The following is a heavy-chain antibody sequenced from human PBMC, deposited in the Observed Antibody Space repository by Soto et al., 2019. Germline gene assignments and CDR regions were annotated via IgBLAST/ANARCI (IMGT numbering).Heavy chain of an antibody. Sequence: SETLSLTCTVSGGSISSGGYYWSWIRQHPGKGLEWIGYIYYSGSTYYNPSLKSRVTISVDTSKNQFSLKLSSVTAADTAVYYCARDAVVVPAAWLAFDIWGQGTMVTVSS. CDR3: ARDAVVVPAAWLAFDI. CDR2: IYYSGST. V-gene: IGHV4-31*03. J-gene: IGHJ3*02. D-gene: IGHD2-2*01. CDR1: GGSISSGGYY.